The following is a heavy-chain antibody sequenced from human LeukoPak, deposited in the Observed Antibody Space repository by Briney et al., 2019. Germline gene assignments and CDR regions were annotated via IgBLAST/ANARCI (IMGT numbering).Heavy chain of an antibody. CDR1: GGSFSGYH. CDR3: ARGGSGDSSGYHPFDY. CDR2: INHSGST. D-gene: IGHD3-22*01. Sequence: PSETLSLTCAVYGGSFSGYHWSWIRQPPGKGLEWIGEINHSGSTNYNPSLKSRVTISVDTSKNQFSLKLSSVTAADTAVYYCARGGSGDSSGYHPFDYWGQGTLVTVSS. J-gene: IGHJ4*02. V-gene: IGHV4-34*01.